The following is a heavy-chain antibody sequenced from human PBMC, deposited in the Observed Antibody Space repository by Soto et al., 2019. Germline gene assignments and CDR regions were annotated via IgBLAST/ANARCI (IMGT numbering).Heavy chain of an antibody. Sequence: EVQLVDSGGGLVQPGGSLRLSCAASGFIFSSHRMSWVRQAPGKGLEWVANIKPDGSEKYYVDSVKGRFTISRDNAKNALYLQMNSLRAEYTAVYYCARVGVAPNWFDPWGQGTLVTVSS. CDR2: IKPDGSEK. CDR1: GFIFSSHR. V-gene: IGHV3-7*04. CDR3: ARVGVAPNWFDP. J-gene: IGHJ5*02. D-gene: IGHD2-15*01.